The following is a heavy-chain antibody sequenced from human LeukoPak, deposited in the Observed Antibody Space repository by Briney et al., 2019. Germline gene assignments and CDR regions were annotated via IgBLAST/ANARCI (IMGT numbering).Heavy chain of an antibody. CDR2: INLDGSQK. Sequence: GGSLRLSCAASGFTFSNYWMAWVRQAPGKGPEWVANINLDGSQKYHEDSVKGRFTISRDNAENSLYLQMNSLRAEDTALYYCARKRPNYLDYWGQGTLVTVSS. CDR3: ARKRPNYLDY. CDR1: GFTFSNYW. V-gene: IGHV3-7*01. J-gene: IGHJ4*02.